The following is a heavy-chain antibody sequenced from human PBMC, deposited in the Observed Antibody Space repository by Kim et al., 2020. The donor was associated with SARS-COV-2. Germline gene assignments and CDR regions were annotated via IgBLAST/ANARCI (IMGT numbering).Heavy chain of an antibody. Sequence: GGSLRLSCAASGFTFSSYGMHWVRQAPGKGLEWVAVISYDGSNKYYADSVKGRFTISRDNSKNTLYLQMNSLRAEDTAVYYCAKDPGMGLTGNQDYWGQGTLVTVSS. V-gene: IGHV3-30*18. D-gene: IGHD3-9*01. CDR1: GFTFSSYG. CDR3: AKDPGMGLTGNQDY. CDR2: ISYDGSNK. J-gene: IGHJ4*02.